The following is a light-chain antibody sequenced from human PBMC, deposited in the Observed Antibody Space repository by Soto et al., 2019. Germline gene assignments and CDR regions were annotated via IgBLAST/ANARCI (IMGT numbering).Light chain of an antibody. CDR1: TGAVTSDYS. CDR3: LLYFGGAHV. V-gene: IGLV7-43*01. Sequence: QAVVTQEPSLTVSPGGTVTLTCASSTGAVTSDYSPNWFQQKPGQAPRTLIYGTNNRHSWTPARFSGSLLGGKAALTLSGVQPEDEAEYYCLLYFGGAHVFGTGTKLTVL. CDR2: GTN. J-gene: IGLJ1*01.